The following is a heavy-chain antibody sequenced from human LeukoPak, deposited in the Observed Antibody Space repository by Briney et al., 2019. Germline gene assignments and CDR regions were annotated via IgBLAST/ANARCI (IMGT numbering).Heavy chain of an antibody. CDR1: GGSISSNNYY. V-gene: IGHV4-39*07. Sequence: SETLSLTCTVSGGSISSNNYYWGWIRQPPGKGLEWIGNVYYSGSTNYNPSLKSRVTISVDTSKNQFSLKLSSVTAADTAVYYCARIGYYDSSGYSRIIDYWGQGTLVTVSS. CDR3: ARIGYYDSSGYSRIIDY. J-gene: IGHJ4*02. CDR2: VYYSGST. D-gene: IGHD3-22*01.